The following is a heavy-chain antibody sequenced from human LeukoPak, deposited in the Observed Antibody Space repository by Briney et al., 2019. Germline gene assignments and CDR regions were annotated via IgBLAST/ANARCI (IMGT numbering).Heavy chain of an antibody. CDR3: AKGGSFSFDI. D-gene: IGHD5-12*01. J-gene: IGHJ3*02. CDR2: ISGSSGTT. CDR1: GFTFSTYD. Sequence: GGSLRLSCAASGFTFSTYDMSWVRQTPGKGLEWVSGISGSSGTTYYADSVKGRFTISRDNSKNTLDLQMHSLRAEDTAIYFCAKGGSFSFDIWGQGTKVTISS. V-gene: IGHV3-23*01.